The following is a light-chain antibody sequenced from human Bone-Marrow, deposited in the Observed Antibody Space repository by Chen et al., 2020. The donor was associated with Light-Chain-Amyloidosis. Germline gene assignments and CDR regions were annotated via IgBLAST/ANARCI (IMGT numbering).Light chain of an antibody. Sequence: QSALTQPPSASGSPGQSVTISCTGTSSDVGGYNYVSWYQQHPGKAPKLMIYEVSKRPSGVPHRCAGSKSGNTASLTVSGLQAEDEADYYCSSYAGSNNLVFGTGTEVTVL. V-gene: IGLV2-8*01. J-gene: IGLJ1*01. CDR2: EVS. CDR1: SSDVGGYNY. CDR3: SSYAGSNNLV.